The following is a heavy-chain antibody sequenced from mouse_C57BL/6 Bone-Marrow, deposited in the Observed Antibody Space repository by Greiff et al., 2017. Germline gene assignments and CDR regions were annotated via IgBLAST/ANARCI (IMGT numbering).Heavy chain of an antibody. CDR1: GFSLTSYG. CDR2: IWSGGST. D-gene: IGHD1-1*01. Sequence: QVQLKESGPGLVQPSQSLSITCTVSGFSLTSYGVHWVRQSPGKGLEWLGVIWSGGSTDYNAAFISRLSISKDNSKSQVFFKMHSLQADDTAIYYCARTRHYYGSSPWFAYWGQGTLVTVSA. J-gene: IGHJ3*01. V-gene: IGHV2-2*01. CDR3: ARTRHYYGSSPWFAY.